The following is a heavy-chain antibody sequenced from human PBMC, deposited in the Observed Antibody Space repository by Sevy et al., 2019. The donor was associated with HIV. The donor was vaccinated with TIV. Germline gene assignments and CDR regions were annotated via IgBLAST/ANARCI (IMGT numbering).Heavy chain of an antibody. CDR3: AKGYCSGGSCPRDYYYYGMDV. CDR2: ISTNGRSA. J-gene: IGHJ6*02. V-gene: IGHV3-23*01. D-gene: IGHD2-15*01. Sequence: GGSLRLFCAASGFTFSTYAMNWVRQAPGKGLEWVSSISTNGRSAYYTDSVEGRFTTSRDNSKNTLYLQMNSLRADDTAVYYCAKGYCSGGSCPRDYYYYGMDVWGQGTTVTVSS. CDR1: GFTFSTYA.